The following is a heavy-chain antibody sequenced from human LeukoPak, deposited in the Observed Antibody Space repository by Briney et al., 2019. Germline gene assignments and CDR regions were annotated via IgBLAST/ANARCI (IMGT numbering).Heavy chain of an antibody. D-gene: IGHD4-17*01. J-gene: IGHJ3*02. CDR1: GGSISSYY. CDR3: ARDHDTVPNPSGAFDI. CDR2: IYTSGST. Sequence: PSETLSLTCTVSGGSISSYYWSWIRQPAGKGLEWIGRIYTSGSTNYNPSLKSRVTMSVDTSKNQFSLKLSSVTAADTAVYYCARDHDTVPNPSGAFDIWGQGTMVTVSS. V-gene: IGHV4-4*07.